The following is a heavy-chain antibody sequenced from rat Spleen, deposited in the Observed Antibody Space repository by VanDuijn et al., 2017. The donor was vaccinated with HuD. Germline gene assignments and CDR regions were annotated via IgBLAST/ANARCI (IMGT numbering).Heavy chain of an antibody. CDR1: GFTFSDYN. J-gene: IGHJ3*01. CDR2: ISYDGSST. Sequence: EVQLVESGGGLVQPGGSLKLSCVASGFTFSDYNMAWVRQAPKKGLEWVATISYDGSSTYYRDSVKGRFTISRDNAKSTLYLQMDSLRSEDTATYYCTTWFAYWGQGTLVTVSS. V-gene: IGHV5-7*01. CDR3: TTWFAY.